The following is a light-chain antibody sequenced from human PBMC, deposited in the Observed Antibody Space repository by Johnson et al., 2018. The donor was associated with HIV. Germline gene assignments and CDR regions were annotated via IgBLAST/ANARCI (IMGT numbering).Light chain of an antibody. Sequence: QSVLTQPPSVSAAPGQKVTISCSGSSSNIGNNYVSWYQQLPGTALKLLIYDNNKRPSGIPDRFSGSKSGTSATLGITGLQTGDEADYYSGIWDSSLRAYVFGTGTKVTVL. CDR3: GIWDSSLRAYV. J-gene: IGLJ1*01. V-gene: IGLV1-51*01. CDR2: DNN. CDR1: SSNIGNNY.